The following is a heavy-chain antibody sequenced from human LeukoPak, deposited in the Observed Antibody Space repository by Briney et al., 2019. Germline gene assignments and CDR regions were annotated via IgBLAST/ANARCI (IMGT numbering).Heavy chain of an antibody. V-gene: IGHV5-51*01. Sequence: GASVKVSCKASGGTFSSFAISWVRQAPGQGLEWMTIIWPGDSETRYSPSFQGQVTISVDKSIDTMYLQWSSLKASDTAMYYCARALRTGQGDYVPVLWGQGTLVTVSS. D-gene: IGHD4-17*01. CDR1: GGTFSSFA. J-gene: IGHJ4*02. CDR2: IWPGDSET. CDR3: ARALRTGQGDYVPVL.